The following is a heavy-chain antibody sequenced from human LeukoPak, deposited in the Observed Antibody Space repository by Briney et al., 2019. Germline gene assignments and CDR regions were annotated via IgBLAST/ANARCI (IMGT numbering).Heavy chain of an antibody. D-gene: IGHD1-26*01. CDR1: SYTFTCYG. CDR2: LSAYNGNT. CDR3: AREREDTEGGIIGY. Sequence: ASVKVSCKASSYTFTCYGISWVRQAPGQGLEWIGWLSAYNGNTNYAQKIQGRVTMTTDTSTSTAYMELRSLRSDDTAVYYCAREREDTEGGIIGYWGQGTLVTVSS. V-gene: IGHV1-18*01. J-gene: IGHJ4*02.